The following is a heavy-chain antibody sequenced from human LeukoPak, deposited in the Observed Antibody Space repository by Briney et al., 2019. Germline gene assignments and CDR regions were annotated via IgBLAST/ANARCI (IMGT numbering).Heavy chain of an antibody. J-gene: IGHJ5*02. CDR1: GYTFTSYG. Sequence: ASVKVSCKASGYTFTSYGISWVRQAPGQGLEWMGWISAYNGNTNYAQKLRGRVTMTTDTSTSTAYMELRSLRSDDTAVYYCARDSTVDTATEPNWFDPWGQGTLVTVSS. CDR2: ISAYNGNT. D-gene: IGHD5-18*01. V-gene: IGHV1-18*01. CDR3: ARDSTVDTATEPNWFDP.